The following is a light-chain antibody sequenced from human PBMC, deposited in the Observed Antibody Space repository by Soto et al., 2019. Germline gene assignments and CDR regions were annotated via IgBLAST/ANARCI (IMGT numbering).Light chain of an antibody. Sequence: DIQMTQSPSTLSASVGDRVTITCRASQSIGTWLAWYQHKPGRAPKLLLYDASTLEGEVPSRFSGSRSGTEFTFTISSLQPDDFATYDCQQYNSYSRAFGQGTKVEIK. V-gene: IGKV1-5*01. CDR3: QQYNSYSRA. CDR1: QSIGTW. CDR2: DAS. J-gene: IGKJ1*01.